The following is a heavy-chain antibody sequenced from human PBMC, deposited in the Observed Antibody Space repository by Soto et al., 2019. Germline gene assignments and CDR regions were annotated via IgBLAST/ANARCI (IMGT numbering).Heavy chain of an antibody. CDR1: GFTFSSYA. V-gene: IGHV3-30-3*01. Sequence: GGSLRLSCAASGFTFSSYAMHWVRQAPGKGLEWVAVISYDGSNKYYADSVKGRFTISRDNSKNTLYLQMNSLRAEDTAVYYCARDLSPLGGPYFDYWGQGTLVTASS. CDR3: ARDLSPLGGPYFDY. J-gene: IGHJ4*02. CDR2: ISYDGSNK. D-gene: IGHD1-26*01.